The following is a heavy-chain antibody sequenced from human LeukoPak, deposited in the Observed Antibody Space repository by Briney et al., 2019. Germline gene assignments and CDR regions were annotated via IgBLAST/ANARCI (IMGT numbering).Heavy chain of an antibody. CDR3: ASRQPYSSGWYGFDY. Sequence: SETLSLTCAVYGGSFSGYYWSWIRQPPGKGLEWIGEINHSGSTNYNPSLKSRVTISVDTSKNQFSLKLSSVTAADTAVYYCASRQPYSSGWYGFDYWGQGTLVTVSS. V-gene: IGHV4-34*01. J-gene: IGHJ4*02. CDR1: GGSFSGYY. D-gene: IGHD6-19*01. CDR2: INHSGST.